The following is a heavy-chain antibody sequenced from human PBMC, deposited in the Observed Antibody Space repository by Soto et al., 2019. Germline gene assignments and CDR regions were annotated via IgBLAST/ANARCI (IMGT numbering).Heavy chain of an antibody. CDR3: SLGSWSAETFDV. V-gene: IGHV1-69*02. Sequence: QVHLIQSGAEVKKPGSSVKVACKAAGGTFNTYTLFWVRQAPGHGLEWMGRIIPMLTVTNAAQKFQGRLTLTADKSTGTAFMELTSLRSDDTAVDYGSLGSWSAETFDVWGQGTRVTVSS. CDR1: GGTFNTYT. D-gene: IGHD2-2*01. J-gene: IGHJ3*01. CDR2: IIPMLTVT.